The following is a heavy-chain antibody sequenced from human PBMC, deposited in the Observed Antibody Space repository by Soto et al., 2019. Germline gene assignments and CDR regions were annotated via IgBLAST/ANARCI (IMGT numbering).Heavy chain of an antibody. D-gene: IGHD6-13*01. V-gene: IGHV3-21*01. CDR2: ISSSSSYI. CDR1: GFTFSSYS. Sequence: PVGSLRLSCAASGFTFSSYSMNWVRQAPGKGLEWVSSISSSSSYIYYADSVKGRFTISRDNAKNSLYLQMNSLRAEDTAVYYCARDRFSASSWATYYYYGMDVWGQGTTVTVSS. J-gene: IGHJ6*02. CDR3: ARDRFSASSWATYYYYGMDV.